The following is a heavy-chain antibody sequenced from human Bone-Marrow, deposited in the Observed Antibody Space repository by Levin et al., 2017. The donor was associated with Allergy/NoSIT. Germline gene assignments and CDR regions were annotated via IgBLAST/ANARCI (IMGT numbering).Heavy chain of an antibody. CDR1: GFTFDSYW. J-gene: IGHJ4*02. Sequence: PGGSLRLSCAASGFTFDSYWMHWVRQTPGKGLEWVSRINSYGSGTAYADSVKGRFTISRDNGMNTLYLHMNSLGAEDTAVYYCARGWFYFDYWGQGTLVTVSS. V-gene: IGHV3-74*01. D-gene: IGHD3-10*01. CDR3: ARGWFYFDY. CDR2: INSYGSGT.